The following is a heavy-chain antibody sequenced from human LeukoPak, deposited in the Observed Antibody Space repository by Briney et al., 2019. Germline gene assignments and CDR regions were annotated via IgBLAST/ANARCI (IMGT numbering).Heavy chain of an antibody. D-gene: IGHD3-10*01. V-gene: IGHV1-69*10. Sequence: ASVKVSCKASGGTFSSYAISWVRQAPGNGLEWVGGIRPETGEPIFAQKFRGRVTITEDTFTDTGYLELRGLTSEDTAVYYCSTDSGRSYFYFDFWGQGTLVTVSS. CDR2: IRPETGEP. CDR3: STDSGRSYFYFDF. CDR1: GGTFSSYA. J-gene: IGHJ4*02.